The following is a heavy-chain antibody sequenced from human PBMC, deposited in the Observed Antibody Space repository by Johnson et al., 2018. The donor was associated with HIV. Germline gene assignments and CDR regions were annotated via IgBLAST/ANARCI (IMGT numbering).Heavy chain of an antibody. J-gene: IGHJ3*02. V-gene: IGHV3-30*04. CDR1: GFTFSSYA. D-gene: IGHD1-14*01. Sequence: QVQLVESGGGVVQPGRSLRLSCAASGFTFSSYAMHWVRQAPGKGLEWVAVISYDGSNKYYADSVKGRFTISRDNSKNTLYLQMNSLRAEDTAVYYCARDQGGNHNAFDIWGQGIMVTVSS. CDR2: ISYDGSNK. CDR3: ARDQGGNHNAFDI.